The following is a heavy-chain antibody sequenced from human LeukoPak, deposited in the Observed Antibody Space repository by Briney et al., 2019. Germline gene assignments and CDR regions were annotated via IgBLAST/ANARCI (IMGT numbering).Heavy chain of an antibody. CDR1: GFTFSSYW. Sequence: PGGSLRLSCAASGFTFSSYWMHWVRQAPGKGLVWVSRINSDGSSTSYADSVKGRFTISRDNAKNTLYLQMKSLRAEDTAVYYCARERITMVREGNFDYWGQGTLVTVSS. D-gene: IGHD3-10*01. J-gene: IGHJ4*02. CDR3: ARERITMVREGNFDY. V-gene: IGHV3-74*01. CDR2: INSDGSST.